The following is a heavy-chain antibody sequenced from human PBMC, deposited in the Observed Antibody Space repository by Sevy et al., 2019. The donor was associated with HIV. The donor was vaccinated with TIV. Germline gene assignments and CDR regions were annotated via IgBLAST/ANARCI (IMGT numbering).Heavy chain of an antibody. J-gene: IGHJ4*02. CDR2: ISYDGSNK. CDR3: AKDINKEYSSSSPLFDY. CDR1: GFTFSSYG. V-gene: IGHV3-30*18. Sequence: GGSLRLSCAASGFTFSSYGMHWVRQAPGKGLEWVAVISYDGSNKYYADSVKGRFTISRDNSKNTLYLQMNSLRAEETAVYYCAKDINKEYSSSSPLFDYWGQGTLVTVSS. D-gene: IGHD6-6*01.